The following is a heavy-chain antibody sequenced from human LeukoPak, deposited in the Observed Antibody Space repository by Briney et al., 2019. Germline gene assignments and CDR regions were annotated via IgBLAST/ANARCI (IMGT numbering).Heavy chain of an antibody. D-gene: IGHD3-3*01. CDR2: MSYEETYK. CDR3: ARDFGVIRRS. V-gene: IGHV3-30-3*01. CDR1: GLSVRDYA. J-gene: IGHJ4*02. Sequence: SGGSLRLSCAASGLSVRDYAMHWVRQAPGKGLEWVAVMSYEETYKNYAEAVKGRFTISRDDSKNTLFLQMSSLRPEDTAVYYCARDFGVIRRSRGQGTLVSVSS.